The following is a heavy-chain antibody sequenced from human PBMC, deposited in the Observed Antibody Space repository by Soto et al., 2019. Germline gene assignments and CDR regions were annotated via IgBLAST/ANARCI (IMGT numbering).Heavy chain of an antibody. CDR1: GESFNGYY. J-gene: IGHJ6*02. Sequence: QVQLQQWGAGLLKPSETLSLTCTAYGESFNGYYWSWIRQPPGKGLEWIGEIHHSGSTNYNPSLKSRVTFSIDTSKRQFSLKVRSVTAADTAVYYSARGKRGSSWYRGEEKYYYYGMDVWGQGTPVTVSS. D-gene: IGHD6-13*01. CDR3: ARGKRGSSWYRGEEKYYYYGMDV. V-gene: IGHV4-34*01. CDR2: IHHSGST.